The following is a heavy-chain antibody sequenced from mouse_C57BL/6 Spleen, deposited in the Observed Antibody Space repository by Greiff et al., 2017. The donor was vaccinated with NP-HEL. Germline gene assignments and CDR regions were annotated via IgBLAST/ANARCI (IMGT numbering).Heavy chain of an antibody. CDR2: ISSGGDYN. Sequence: EVMLVESGEGLVKPGGSLKLSCAASGFTFSSYAMSWVRQTPEKRLEWVAYISSGGDYNYYADTWKGRFTISRDNARNTLYLQMSSLKSEDTAMYYCTRDQNDYYAMDYWGQGTSVTVSS. CDR3: TRDQNDYYAMDY. J-gene: IGHJ4*01. V-gene: IGHV5-9-1*02. CDR1: GFTFSSYA.